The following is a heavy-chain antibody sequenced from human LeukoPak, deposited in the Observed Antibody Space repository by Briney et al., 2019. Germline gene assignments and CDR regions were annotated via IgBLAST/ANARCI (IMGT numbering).Heavy chain of an antibody. CDR1: GGSISSGSYY. D-gene: IGHD1-26*01. CDR2: IYTSGST. CDR3: ARVYSGSYFLFDN. Sequence: SQTLSLTCTVSGGSISSGSYYWSWIRQPAGKGLEWIGRIYTSGSTNYNPSLKSRVTISVDTSKNQFSLKLSSVTAADTAVYYCARVYSGSYFLFDNWGQGTLVTVSS. J-gene: IGHJ4*02. V-gene: IGHV4-61*02.